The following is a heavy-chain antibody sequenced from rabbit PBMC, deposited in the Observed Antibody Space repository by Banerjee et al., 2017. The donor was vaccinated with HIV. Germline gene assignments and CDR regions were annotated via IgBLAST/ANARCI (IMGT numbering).Heavy chain of an antibody. CDR1: GFDFSSYH. J-gene: IGHJ4*01. D-gene: IGHD8-1*01. V-gene: IGHV1S40*01. Sequence: QSLEESGGDLVKPGAPLTLTCTASGFDFSSYHISWVRQAPGKGLELIGCINSGSGTTYYASWAKGRFTISITSSTTVTLQMTSLTAADTATYFCARERAGSNSYTYYFDLWGQGTLVTVS. CDR3: ARERAGSNSYTYYFDL. CDR2: INSGSGTT.